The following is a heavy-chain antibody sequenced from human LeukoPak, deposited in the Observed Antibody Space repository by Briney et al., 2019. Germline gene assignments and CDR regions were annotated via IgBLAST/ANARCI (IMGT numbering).Heavy chain of an antibody. J-gene: IGHJ4*02. D-gene: IGHD3-16*02. V-gene: IGHV3-21*01. CDR3: VRDDRYSGEKPFDF. CDR1: GFTFSRFA. CDR2: ISTSSSYI. Sequence: PGGSLRLSCVASGFTFSRFAMNWVRQAPGKGLEWVSSISTSSSYIYNADSVKGRFTVSRDNSKNSLYLQMNSLRAEDTAVYYCVRDDRYSGEKPFDFWGQGTLSPFPQ.